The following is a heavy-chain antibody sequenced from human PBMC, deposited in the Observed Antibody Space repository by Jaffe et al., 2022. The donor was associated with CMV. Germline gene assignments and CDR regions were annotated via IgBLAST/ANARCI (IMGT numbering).Heavy chain of an antibody. CDR1: GFTFSSYE. CDR2: ISSSGSTI. CDR3: ARDWGIPEETTALFDY. D-gene: IGHD3-16*01. V-gene: IGHV3-48*03. J-gene: IGHJ4*02. Sequence: EVQLVESGGGLVQPGGSLRLSCAASGFTFSSYEMNWVRQAPGKGLEWVSYISSSGSTIYYADSVKGRFTISRDNAKNSLYLQMNSLRAEDTAVYYCARDWGIPEETTALFDYWGQGTLVTVSS.